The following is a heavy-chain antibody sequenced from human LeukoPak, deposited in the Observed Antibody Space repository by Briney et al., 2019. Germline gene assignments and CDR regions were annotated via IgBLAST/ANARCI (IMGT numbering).Heavy chain of an antibody. V-gene: IGHV1-18*01. D-gene: IGHD3-10*01. CDR3: ARTTMVRGTYYMDV. CDR1: GYTFTSYG. J-gene: IGHJ6*03. Sequence: ASVKVSCKASGYTFTSYGISWVRQAPGQGLEWMGRISAYNGNTNYAQKLQGRVTMTTDTSTSTAYMELRSLRSDDTAVYYCARTTMVRGTYYMDVWGKGTTVTISS. CDR2: ISAYNGNT.